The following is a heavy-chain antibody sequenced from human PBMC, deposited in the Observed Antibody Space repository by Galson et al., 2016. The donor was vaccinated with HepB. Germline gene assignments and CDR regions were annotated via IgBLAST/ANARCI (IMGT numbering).Heavy chain of an antibody. V-gene: IGHV3-33*08. D-gene: IGHD6-13*01. CDR2: IWYDGTSK. Sequence: SLRLSCAASGFTFSTYAMNWVRQAPEKGLEWVAVIWYDGTSKYYVDSVKGRFTISRDNDKNSLHLQMNILRAEDTALYYCARGRGSNWRDAFDIWGQGTMVTVSS. J-gene: IGHJ3*02. CDR3: ARGRGSNWRDAFDI. CDR1: GFTFSTYA.